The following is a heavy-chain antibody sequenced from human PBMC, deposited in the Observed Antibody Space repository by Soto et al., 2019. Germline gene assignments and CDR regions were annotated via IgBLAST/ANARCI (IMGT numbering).Heavy chain of an antibody. Sequence: GGSLRLSCAASGFTFSSYSMNWVRQAPGKGLEWVSYISSSSSTIYYADSVKGRFTISRDNAKNSLYLQMNSLRAEDTAVYYCARAFFAGNYGDKEFDYWGQGTLVTVSS. CDR1: GFTFSSYS. J-gene: IGHJ4*02. D-gene: IGHD4-17*01. CDR2: ISSSSSTI. CDR3: ARAFFAGNYGDKEFDY. V-gene: IGHV3-48*01.